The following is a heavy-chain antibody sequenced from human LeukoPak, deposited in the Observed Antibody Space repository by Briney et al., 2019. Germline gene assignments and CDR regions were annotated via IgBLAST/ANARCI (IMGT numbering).Heavy chain of an antibody. Sequence: PSETLSLTCTVSGGSISSSSYYWGWIRQPPGKGLEWIGSIYYSGSTYYNPSLKSRVTISVDTSKNQFSLKLSSVTAADTAVYYCARVSGYDILTGYSAFDYWGQGTLVTVSS. CDR2: IYYSGST. CDR3: ARVSGYDILTGYSAFDY. V-gene: IGHV4-39*07. J-gene: IGHJ4*02. D-gene: IGHD3-9*01. CDR1: GGSISSSSYY.